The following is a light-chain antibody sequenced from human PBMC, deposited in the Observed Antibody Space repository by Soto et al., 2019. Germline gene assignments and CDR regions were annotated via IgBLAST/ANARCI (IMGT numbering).Light chain of an antibody. CDR2: EVT. CDR1: SSDIGGYNY. CDR3: CSFTSGNTAYV. Sequence: QSALTQPGSVSGSPGQSITISCTGTSSDIGGYNYVSWYQQPPGKAPKLMIYEVTNRPSGVSTRFSGSKSGNTASLTISGLQAEDDADYYCCSFTSGNTAYVFGTGTKVTVL. V-gene: IGLV2-14*01. J-gene: IGLJ1*01.